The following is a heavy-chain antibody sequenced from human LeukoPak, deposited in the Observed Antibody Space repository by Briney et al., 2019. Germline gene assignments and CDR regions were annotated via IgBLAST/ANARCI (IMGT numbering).Heavy chain of an antibody. CDR3: ARDRWTVDYGDYGCWFDP. Sequence: RASVKVSCKASGGTFSSYAISWVRQAPGQGLEWMGGIIPIFGTANYAQKFQGRVTITADESTSTAYMELRSLRSDDTAVYYCARDRWTVDYGDYGCWFDPWGQGTLVTVSS. V-gene: IGHV1-69*13. D-gene: IGHD4-17*01. CDR1: GGTFSSYA. J-gene: IGHJ5*02. CDR2: IIPIFGTA.